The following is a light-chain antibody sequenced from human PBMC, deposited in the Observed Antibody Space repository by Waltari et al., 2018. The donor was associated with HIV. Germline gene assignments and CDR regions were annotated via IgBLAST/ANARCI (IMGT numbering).Light chain of an antibody. Sequence: QSALTQPRSVSGSPGQSVTISCTGPSTGVRGFNYVSWYQHHPGNAPKLMIFDVNKRPSGVPDRFSGSKSGNTASLTISGLQAEDEADYYCCSFAGTYTKVFGTGTKVIVL. CDR2: DVN. J-gene: IGLJ1*01. CDR3: CSFAGTYTKV. V-gene: IGLV2-11*01. CDR1: STGVRGFNY.